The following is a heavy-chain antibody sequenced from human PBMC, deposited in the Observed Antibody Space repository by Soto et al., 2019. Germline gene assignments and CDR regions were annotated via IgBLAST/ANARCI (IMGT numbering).Heavy chain of an antibody. CDR3: ARDYGRYGSGSYYNLAYYYGMDV. J-gene: IGHJ6*02. Sequence: PGGSLRLSCAASGFTFSSYGMHWVRQAPGKGLEWVAVIWYDGSNKYYADSVKGRFTISRDNSKNTLYLQMNSLRAEDTAVYYCARDYGRYGSGSYYNLAYYYGMDVWGQGTTVTVSS. CDR1: GFTFSSYG. V-gene: IGHV3-33*01. D-gene: IGHD3-10*01. CDR2: IWYDGSNK.